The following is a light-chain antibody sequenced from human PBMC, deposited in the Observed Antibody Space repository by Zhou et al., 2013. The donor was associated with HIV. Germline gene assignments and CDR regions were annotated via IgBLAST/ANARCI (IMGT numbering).Light chain of an antibody. J-gene: IGKJ1*01. CDR1: QSINAW. V-gene: IGKV1-5*03. CDR3: QQYDNYSWT. CDR2: KAS. Sequence: DIQMTQSPSTLSASVGDRVTITCRASQSINAWLAWYQQKPGKAPRLLIYKASTLETGVPSRFSGSGSGTEFTLTISSLQPDDFASYYCQQYDNYSWTFGQGTKV.